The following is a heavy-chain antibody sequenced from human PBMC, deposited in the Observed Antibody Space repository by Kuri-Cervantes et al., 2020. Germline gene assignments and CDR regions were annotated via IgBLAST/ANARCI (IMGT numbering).Heavy chain of an antibody. CDR2: VKHDGSEK. CDR3: ARERVGDTDYFDY. D-gene: IGHD1-26*01. V-gene: IGHV3-7*01. J-gene: IGHJ4*02. Sequence: GESLKISCAASGFTFSSYWMSWVRQAPGKGQGWVANVKHDGSEKYYVDSVKGRFTISRDNSENSLYLQMNSLRAEDTAVYYCARERVGDTDYFDYWGQGTLVTVSS. CDR1: GFTFSSYW.